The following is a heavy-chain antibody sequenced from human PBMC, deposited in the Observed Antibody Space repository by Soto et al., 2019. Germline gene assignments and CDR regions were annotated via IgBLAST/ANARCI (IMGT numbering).Heavy chain of an antibody. D-gene: IGHD3-3*01. V-gene: IGHV1-3*05. J-gene: IGHJ6*02. CDR2: INAGNGNT. Sequence: QVQLVQSGAEEKKPGASVKVSCKASGYTFTSYAMHWVRQAPGQRLEWMGWINAGNGNTKYSQKFQGRVTITRDTTASTAYMELRSLRSEDTAVYYYARGYDFRGGMDVWGQGTTVTVSS. CDR1: GYTFTSYA. CDR3: ARGYDFRGGMDV.